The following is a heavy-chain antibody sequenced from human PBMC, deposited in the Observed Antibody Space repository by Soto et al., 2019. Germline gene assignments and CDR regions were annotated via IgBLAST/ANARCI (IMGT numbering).Heavy chain of an antibody. Sequence: QLQLQESGPGLVKPSETLSLTCTVSGGSISSSSYYWGWIRQPPGKGLEWIGSIYYSGSTYYNPSRQSRVSSAVDTSQNQLSLKLSSVTAADTAVYYCARGGIAVAVSHWFDPWGQGTLVTVSS. J-gene: IGHJ5*02. V-gene: IGHV4-39*01. D-gene: IGHD6-19*01. CDR2: IYYSGST. CDR3: ARGGIAVAVSHWFDP. CDR1: GGSISSSSYY.